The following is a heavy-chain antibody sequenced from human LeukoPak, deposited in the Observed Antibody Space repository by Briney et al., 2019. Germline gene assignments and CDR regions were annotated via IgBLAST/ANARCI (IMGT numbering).Heavy chain of an antibody. V-gene: IGHV3-21*01. D-gene: IGHD2-2*01. J-gene: IGHJ6*04. CDR2: ISSSSSYI. CDR3: ARDLVVVPAAMSYYYGMDV. CDR1: GFTFSSYS. Sequence: GGSLRPSCAASGFTFSSYSMNWVRQAPGKGLEWVSSISSSSSYIYYADSVKGRFTISRDNAKNSLYLQMNSLRAEDTAVYYCARDLVVVPAAMSYYYGMDVWGKGTTVTVSS.